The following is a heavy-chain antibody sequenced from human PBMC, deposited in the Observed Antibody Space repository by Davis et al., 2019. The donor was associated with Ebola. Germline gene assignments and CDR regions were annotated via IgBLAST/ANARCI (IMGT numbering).Heavy chain of an antibody. V-gene: IGHV4-34*01. CDR2: INHSGST. J-gene: IGHJ4*02. CDR1: GGSFSGYY. CDR3: ARHSFLSWYPTFDY. Sequence: MPSETLSLTCAVYGGSFSGYYWSWIRQPPGKGLEWIGEINHSGSTNYNPSLKSRVTISVDKSKNQFSLKLSSVTAADTAVYYCARHSFLSWYPTFDYWGQGTLVTVSS. D-gene: IGHD6-13*01.